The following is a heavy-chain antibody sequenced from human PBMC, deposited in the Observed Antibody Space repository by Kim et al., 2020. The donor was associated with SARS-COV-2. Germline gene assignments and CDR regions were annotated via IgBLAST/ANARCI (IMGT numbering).Heavy chain of an antibody. CDR3: ARDLGMDV. V-gene: IGHV4-31*02. CDR2: SGST. Sequence: SGSTYNNPSLKSRVTKSVDTSKNQFSLKLSSVTAADTAVYYCARDLGMDVWGQGTTVTVSS. J-gene: IGHJ6*02.